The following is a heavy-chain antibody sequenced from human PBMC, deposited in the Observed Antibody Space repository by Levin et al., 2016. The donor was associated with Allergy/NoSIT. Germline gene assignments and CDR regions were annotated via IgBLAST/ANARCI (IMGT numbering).Heavy chain of an antibody. Sequence: WIRQPPGKGLEWVSVIYSGGSTYYADSVKGRFTISRDNSKNTLYLQMNSLRAEDTAVYYCWGLWFGEPGDYWGQGTLVTVSS. D-gene: IGHD3-10*01. CDR3: WGLWFGEPGDY. V-gene: IGHV3-53*01. J-gene: IGHJ4*02. CDR2: IYSGGST.